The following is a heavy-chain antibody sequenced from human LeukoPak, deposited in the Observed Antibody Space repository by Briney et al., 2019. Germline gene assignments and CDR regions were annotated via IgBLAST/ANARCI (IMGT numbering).Heavy chain of an antibody. D-gene: IGHD5-12*01. Sequence: SETLSLTCAVSGGSISSSNWWSWVRQPPGKGLEWIGEIYHSGSTNYNPSLKSRVTISVYTSKNQFSLKLSSVTAADTAVYYCARGIVRVATITLDYWGQGTLVTVSS. CDR1: GGSISSSNW. V-gene: IGHV4-4*02. CDR3: ARGIVRVATITLDY. J-gene: IGHJ4*02. CDR2: IYHSGST.